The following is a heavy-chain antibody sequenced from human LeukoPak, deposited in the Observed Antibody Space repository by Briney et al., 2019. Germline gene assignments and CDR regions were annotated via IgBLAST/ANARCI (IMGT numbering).Heavy chain of an antibody. CDR3: ARHRDSSSWSMFIDY. Sequence: SETLSLTCTVSGGSISSSSYYWGWIRRPPGKGLEWIGSIYSSGSTYYNPSLKSRVTISVDTSKNQFSLKLSSVTAADTAVYYCARHRDSSSWSMFIDYWGQGTLVTVSS. CDR2: IYSSGST. J-gene: IGHJ4*02. CDR1: GGSISSSSYY. V-gene: IGHV4-39*01. D-gene: IGHD6-13*01.